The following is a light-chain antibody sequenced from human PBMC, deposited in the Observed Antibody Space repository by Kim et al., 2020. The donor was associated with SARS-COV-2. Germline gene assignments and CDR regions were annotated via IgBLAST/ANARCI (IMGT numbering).Light chain of an antibody. J-gene: IGLJ1*01. CDR2: QDS. Sequence: GSHGQTAGYTRYEGRFEDNYSCWYQQKPAPSPVLVIYQDSKRPSGIPERFSGSNSGTTATLTISGTQAMDEADYYCQAWDSSTYVFGTGTKVTVL. V-gene: IGLV3-1*01. CDR3: QAWDSSTYV. CDR1: RFEDNY.